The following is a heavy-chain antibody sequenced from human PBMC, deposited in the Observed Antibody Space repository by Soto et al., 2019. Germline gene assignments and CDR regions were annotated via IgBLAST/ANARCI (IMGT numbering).Heavy chain of an antibody. CDR2: FSAYNGNT. CDR1: GYTFTSYG. CDR3: ARLGEALDFWSGYYQTTRPNFDY. D-gene: IGHD3-3*01. J-gene: IGHJ4*02. Sequence: GASVKVSCKASGYTFTSYGISWVRQAPGQGLEWMGWFSAYNGNTNYAQKLQGRVTMTTDTSTSTAYMELRSLRSDDTAVYYCARLGEALDFWSGYYQTTRPNFDYWGQGTLVTVSS. V-gene: IGHV1-18*01.